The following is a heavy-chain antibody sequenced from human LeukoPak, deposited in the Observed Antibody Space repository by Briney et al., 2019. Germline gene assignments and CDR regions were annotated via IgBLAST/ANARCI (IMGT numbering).Heavy chain of an antibody. D-gene: IGHD5-18*01. CDR3: ARDRTQRGYSYAHCWDNWFDP. Sequence: SENLSLTCTVYGGSISSGSYYWSWIRQPAGKGLEWIGRIYTSGSTNYNPSLKSRVTISVDTSKNQFSLKLSTVTAADTAVYYCARDRTQRGYSYAHCWDNWFDPWGQGTLVTVSS. J-gene: IGHJ5*02. V-gene: IGHV4-61*02. CDR2: IYTSGST. CDR1: GGSISSGSYY.